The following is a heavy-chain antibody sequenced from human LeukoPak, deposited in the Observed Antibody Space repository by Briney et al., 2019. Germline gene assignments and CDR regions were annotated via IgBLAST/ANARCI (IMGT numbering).Heavy chain of an antibody. D-gene: IGHD3-10*01. Sequence: GESLRLSCAASGFTFSRYCMHWVRQAPGEGLVWVSRIDEHGTTIDYADSVRDRFTISRDNAKNTLYLHMNSLRVEDTAMYYCARDVGGAGSHWGQGSLVTVSS. CDR3: ARDVGGAGSH. CDR2: IDEHGTTI. CDR1: GFTFSRYC. V-gene: IGHV3-74*01. J-gene: IGHJ4*02.